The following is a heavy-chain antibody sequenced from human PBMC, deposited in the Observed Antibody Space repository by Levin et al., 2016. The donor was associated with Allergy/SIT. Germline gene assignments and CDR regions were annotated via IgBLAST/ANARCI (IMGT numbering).Heavy chain of an antibody. D-gene: IGHD6-19*01. J-gene: IGHJ6*03. CDR2: IYYSGST. V-gene: IGHV4-59*01. Sequence: RQAPGKGLEWIGYIYYSGSTNYNPSLKSRVTISVDTSKNQFSLKLSSVTAADTAVYYCARTQWYYYYYYMDVWGKGTTVTVSS. CDR3: ARTQWYYYYYYMDV.